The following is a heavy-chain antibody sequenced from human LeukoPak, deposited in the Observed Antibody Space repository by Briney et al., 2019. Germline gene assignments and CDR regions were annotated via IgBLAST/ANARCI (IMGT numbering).Heavy chain of an antibody. CDR2: IYTSGST. CDR3: ARVIGAYGAFDI. Sequence: SETLSLTCTVSGGSTSSGSYYWSWIRQPAGKGLEWIVRIYTSGSTNYNPSLKSRVTISVDTSKNQFSLKLSSVTAADTAVYYCARVIGAYGAFDIWGQGTMVTVSS. V-gene: IGHV4-61*02. D-gene: IGHD1-26*01. J-gene: IGHJ3*02. CDR1: GGSTSSGSYY.